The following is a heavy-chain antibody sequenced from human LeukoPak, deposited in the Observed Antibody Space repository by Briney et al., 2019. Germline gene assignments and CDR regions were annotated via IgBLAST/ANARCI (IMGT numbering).Heavy chain of an antibody. J-gene: IGHJ4*02. D-gene: IGHD3-10*01. CDR1: GGSISSYY. CDR2: IYTSGST. Sequence: SETLSLACTVSGGSISSYYWSWIRQPAGKGLEWIGRIYTSGSTNYNPSLKSRVTMSVDTSKNQFSLKLSSVTTADTAVYYCARGTMVRGVIPYYFDYWGQGTLVTVSS. CDR3: ARGTMVRGVIPYYFDY. V-gene: IGHV4-4*07.